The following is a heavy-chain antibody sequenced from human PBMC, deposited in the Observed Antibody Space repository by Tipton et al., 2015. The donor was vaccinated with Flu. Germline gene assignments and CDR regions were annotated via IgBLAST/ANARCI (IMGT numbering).Heavy chain of an antibody. J-gene: IGHJ6*02. CDR1: GYTFTNFG. CDR2: ISGYNGDT. Sequence: QLVQSGVEVKKPGASVKVSCKASGYTFTNFGITWVRQAPGQGLEWMGWISGYNGDTNYAEKLQGRVTMTTDASTHTAYMELRSLKSDDPAMYYCARDRGSYNIHLEYHYYYGMDVWGQGTTVTVSS. CDR3: ARDRGSYNIHLEYHYYYGMDV. V-gene: IGHV1-18*01. D-gene: IGHD1-26*01.